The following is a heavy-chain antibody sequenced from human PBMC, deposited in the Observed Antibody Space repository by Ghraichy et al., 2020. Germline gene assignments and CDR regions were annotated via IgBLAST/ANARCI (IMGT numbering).Heavy chain of an antibody. CDR2: ISSSGGST. D-gene: IGHD6-6*01. J-gene: IGHJ4*02. CDR3: AKRLEYSSPGGFDY. V-gene: IGHV3-23*01. Sequence: LSLTCAASGFTFSSYAMSWVRQAPGKGLEWVSAISSSGGSTYYGDPVKGRFTISRDNSKNTLYLEMNSLRAEDTAVYYCAKRLEYSSPGGFDYWGQGTLVTVSS. CDR1: GFTFSSYA.